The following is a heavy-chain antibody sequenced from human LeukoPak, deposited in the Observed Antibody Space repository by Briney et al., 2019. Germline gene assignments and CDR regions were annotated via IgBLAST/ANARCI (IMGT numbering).Heavy chain of an antibody. J-gene: IGHJ4*02. Sequence: GESLKISGKGSGYSFTSYWSSGVRQMPGKGLEWMGRIDPSDSYTKDSPSFEGHVSTSADKSTSTAYLQWSRLKASDTAMHYCERHALWDSSGRHEDYWGQGTLVTVSS. CDR2: IDPSDSYT. D-gene: IGHD6-19*01. CDR1: GYSFTSYW. V-gene: IGHV5-10-1*01. CDR3: ERHALWDSSGRHEDY.